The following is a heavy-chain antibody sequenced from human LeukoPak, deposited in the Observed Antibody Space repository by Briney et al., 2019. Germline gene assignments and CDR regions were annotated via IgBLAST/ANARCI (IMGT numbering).Heavy chain of an antibody. J-gene: IGHJ4*02. CDR1: GFTFSNYW. D-gene: IGHD3-3*01. CDR2: IKQDESEK. V-gene: IGHV3-7*01. CDR3: ARVEWMGRMDY. Sequence: GGSLRLSCAASGFTFSNYWMTWVRQAPGKGLGWVANIKQDESEKYYVDSVKGRFTISRDKAKSSVYLQMNSLRDEDTAVYYCARVEWMGRMDYWGQGTLVTVSS.